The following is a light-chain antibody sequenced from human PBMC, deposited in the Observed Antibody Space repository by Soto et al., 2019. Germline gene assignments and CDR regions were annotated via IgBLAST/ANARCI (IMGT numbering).Light chain of an antibody. J-gene: IGLJ2*01. CDR2: GST. Sequence: QLVLTQPPSVSGAPGQRVTISCTGSSSNIGAGYDVHWYQQLPGTAPKLLLYGSTNRPSGVPDRFSGSKSGTSASLAIAGLQTEDEADYYCQSYDSSLSAVVFGGGTKLTVL. V-gene: IGLV1-40*01. CDR1: SSNIGAGYD. CDR3: QSYDSSLSAVV.